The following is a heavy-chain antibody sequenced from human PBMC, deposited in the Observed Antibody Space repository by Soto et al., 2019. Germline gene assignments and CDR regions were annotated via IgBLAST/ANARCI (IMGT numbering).Heavy chain of an antibody. D-gene: IGHD5-12*01. CDR3: AREGSGYNF. V-gene: IGHV1-69*13. J-gene: IGHJ1*01. CDR1: GGTFSSFG. CDR2: IIPVFGRP. Sequence: SVKVSCKASGGTFSSFGISWVRQAPGQGLEWMGGIIPVFGRPNYAQRFRGRLTITADESTNTCYMELIDLESEDTAVYYCAREGSGYNFWGQGTQVTVYS.